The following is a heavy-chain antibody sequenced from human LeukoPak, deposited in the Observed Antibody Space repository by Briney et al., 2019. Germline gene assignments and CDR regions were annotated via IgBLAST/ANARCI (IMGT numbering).Heavy chain of an antibody. J-gene: IGHJ6*03. CDR1: GGSISSYY. CDR2: IYYSGST. V-gene: IGHV4-59*01. CDR3: ARDTLVGDDYSMDV. Sequence: PSETLSLTCTVSGGSISSYYWSWIRQPPGKGLEWIGYIYYSGSTNYNPSLKSRVTISVDTSKNQFSLKLSSVTAADTAVYYCARDTLVGDDYSMDVWGKGTTVTVSS. D-gene: IGHD2-21*02.